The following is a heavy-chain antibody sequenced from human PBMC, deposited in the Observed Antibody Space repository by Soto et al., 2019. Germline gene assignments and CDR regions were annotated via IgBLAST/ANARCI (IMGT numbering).Heavy chain of an antibody. J-gene: IGHJ4*02. D-gene: IGHD2-15*01. V-gene: IGHV3-13*01. CDR2: IGTAGDT. CDR1: GFTFSGFD. CDR3: ARGQEVGAHFFDA. Sequence: GGSLRLSCEASGFTFSGFDMPWVRQPTGKGLEWVSTIGTAGDTYYAVSVKGRFTISRDNAKNSLSLQMNSLRAGDTAVYFCARGQEVGAHFFDAWGQGTQVTVS.